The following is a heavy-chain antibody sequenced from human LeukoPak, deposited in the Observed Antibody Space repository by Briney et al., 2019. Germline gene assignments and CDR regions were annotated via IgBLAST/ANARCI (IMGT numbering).Heavy chain of an antibody. J-gene: IGHJ3*02. CDR3: ARDQNRAFDI. CDR2: IFYSGST. Sequence: SETLSLTCTVSGGSLSSYYWSWIRQPPGKGLEWIAYIFYSGSTNYNPSLKSRVTISVDTSKNQFSLKLSSVTAADTAVYYCARDQNRAFDIWGQGRMVTVSS. V-gene: IGHV4-59*01. CDR1: GGSLSSYY.